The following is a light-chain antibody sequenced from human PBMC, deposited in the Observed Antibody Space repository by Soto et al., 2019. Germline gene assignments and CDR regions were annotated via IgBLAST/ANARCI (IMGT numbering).Light chain of an antibody. CDR2: DDS. V-gene: IGLV3-21*02. J-gene: IGLJ2*01. CDR1: NIGSES. Sequence: SYELTQAPSVSVAPGQTARIACGGNNIGSESVHWYQQKPGQAPVVVVYDDSDRPSGIPERFSGSNSGNTATLTISRVEAGDEADYYCQVWDSSSDHAVFGGGTKVTVL. CDR3: QVWDSSSDHAV.